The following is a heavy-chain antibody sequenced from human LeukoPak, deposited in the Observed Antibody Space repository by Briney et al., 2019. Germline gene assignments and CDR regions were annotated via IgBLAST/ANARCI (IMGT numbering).Heavy chain of an antibody. CDR1: GGSFSGYY. D-gene: IGHD4-23*01. V-gene: IGHV4-34*01. Sequence: SETLSLTCAVYGGSFSGYYWSWIRQPPGKGLEWIGEINHSGSTNYNPSLKSRVTISVDTSKNQFSQKLSSVTAADTAVYYCARVDYGGNSGDYWGQGTLVTVSS. CDR2: INHSGST. J-gene: IGHJ4*02. CDR3: ARVDYGGNSGDY.